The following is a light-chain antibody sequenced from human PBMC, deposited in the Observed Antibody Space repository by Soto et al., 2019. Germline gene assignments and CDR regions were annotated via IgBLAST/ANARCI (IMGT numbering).Light chain of an antibody. V-gene: IGKV3-20*01. CDR3: QQYGRSPRT. J-gene: IGKJ1*01. CDR2: GAS. Sequence: EIVLTQSPGTLSLSPGERATLSCRASQSVDSSSYVAWYQQKPGQAPRLLIYGASSRATGIPDRFSGSGSGTDFTLTISRLEPEDFAAYYCQQYGRSPRTFGQGTKV. CDR1: QSVDSSS.